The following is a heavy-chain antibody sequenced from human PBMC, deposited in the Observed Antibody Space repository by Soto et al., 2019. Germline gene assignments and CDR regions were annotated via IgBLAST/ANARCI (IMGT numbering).Heavy chain of an antibody. D-gene: IGHD3-22*01. Sequence: EVQLVESGGGLVQPGGSLRLSCAASGFTFSSYNMNWVRQAQGKGLEWVSYISSSRTIYYADSVKGRFTISRDNDKNSLYLQMNSLRAEDTAVYYCAREGDSSGWYNWFDPWGQGTRVTVSS. V-gene: IGHV3-48*01. CDR1: GFTFSSYN. CDR3: AREGDSSGWYNWFDP. CDR2: ISSSRTI. J-gene: IGHJ5*02.